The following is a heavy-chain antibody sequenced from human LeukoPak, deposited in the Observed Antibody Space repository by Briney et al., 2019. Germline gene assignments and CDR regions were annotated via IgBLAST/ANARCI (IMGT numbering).Heavy chain of an antibody. CDR3: AKEPEYCSGGSCYHLDY. CDR1: GFTLRSYA. J-gene: IGHJ4*02. CDR2: ISGSGGST. V-gene: IGHV3-23*01. D-gene: IGHD2-15*01. Sequence: PGGSLRLSCAASGFTLRSYAMSWVRQAPGKGLEWVSAISGSGGSTYYADSVKGRFTISRDNSKNTLYLQMNSLRAEDTAVYYCAKEPEYCSGGSCYHLDYWGQGTLVTVSS.